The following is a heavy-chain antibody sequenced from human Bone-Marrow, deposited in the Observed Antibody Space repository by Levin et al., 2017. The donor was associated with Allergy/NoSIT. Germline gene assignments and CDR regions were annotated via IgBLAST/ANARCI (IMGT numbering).Heavy chain of an antibody. V-gene: IGHV3-33*01. CDR2: IWYDGSNK. CDR3: ARGGDSSGYYFFDY. J-gene: IGHJ4*02. CDR1: GFTFSSYG. Sequence: LSLTCAASGFTFSSYGMHWVRQAPGKGLEWVAVIWYDGSNKYYADSVKGRFTISRDNSKNTLYLQMNSLRAEDTAVYYCARGGDSSGYYFFDYWGQGTLVTVSS. D-gene: IGHD3-22*01.